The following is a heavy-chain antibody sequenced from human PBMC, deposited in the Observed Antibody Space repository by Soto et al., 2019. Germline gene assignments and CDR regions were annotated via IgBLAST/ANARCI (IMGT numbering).Heavy chain of an antibody. D-gene: IGHD6-6*01. CDR2: IYYSGST. CDR3: GIAARPEGNGAFDI. V-gene: IGHV4-39*01. J-gene: IGHJ3*02. Sequence: QLQLQESGPGLVKPSETLSLTCTVSGGSISSSSYYWGWIRQPPGKGLEWIGSIYYSGSTYYNPSLKSRVTISVDTSKNQFSLKLSCVTAADTAVYYCGIAARPEGNGAFDIWGQGTMVTVSS. CDR1: GGSISSSSYY.